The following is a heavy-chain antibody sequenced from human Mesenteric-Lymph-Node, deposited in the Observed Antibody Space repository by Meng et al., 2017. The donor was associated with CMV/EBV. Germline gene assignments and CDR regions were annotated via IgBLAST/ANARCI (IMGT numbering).Heavy chain of an antibody. CDR2: IYYSGST. CDR1: GGSISSYY. CDR3: ARLETQSGMDV. J-gene: IGHJ6*02. D-gene: IGHD5-24*01. Sequence: SETLSLTCTVSGGSISSYYWSWIRQPPGKGLEWIGYIYYSGSTNYNPSLKSRVTISVDTSKNQFSLKLSSVTAADTAVYYCARLETQSGMDVWGQGTTVTVSS. V-gene: IGHV4-59*12.